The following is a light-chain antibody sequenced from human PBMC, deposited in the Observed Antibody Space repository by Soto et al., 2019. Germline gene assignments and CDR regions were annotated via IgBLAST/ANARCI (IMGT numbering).Light chain of an antibody. CDR3: QQTFRNPRS. CDR2: AAS. Sequence: DILLTQSPASLSASVGDRVTITCRANQNIDKYLNWYHQKPGKAPKVLISAASSLQSGVPVRFSGTRSGTDFTLSITNLQPEDFGSYFCQQTFRNPRSFGPGTQLHI. J-gene: IGKJ3*01. CDR1: QNIDKY. V-gene: IGKV1-39*01.